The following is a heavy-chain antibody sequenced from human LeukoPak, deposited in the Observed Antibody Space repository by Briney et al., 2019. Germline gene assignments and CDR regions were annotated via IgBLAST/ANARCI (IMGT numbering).Heavy chain of an antibody. CDR2: ISSSGSYI. D-gene: IGHD4-17*01. CDR1: GFSFSSYT. CDR3: ARDDYDDSFFDY. J-gene: IGHJ4*02. V-gene: IGHV3-21*01. Sequence: GGSLRLSCAAPGFSFSSYTMNWVRQAPGKGLEWVSSISSSGSYIYYADSMKGRFTISRDNAEDSLYLQMNSLRAEDTAVYYCARDDYDDSFFDYWGQGTLVTVSS.